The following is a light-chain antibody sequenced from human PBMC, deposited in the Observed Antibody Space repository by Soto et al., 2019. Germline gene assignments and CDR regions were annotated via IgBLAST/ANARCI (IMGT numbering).Light chain of an antibody. Sequence: EIVLTQSPATLYVSPGGRATLSCRASQNVMYNLAWYQQKPGQAPRLLVYGAITMAIDAPPRFRGSGSGTEFSLTISSLQSEDFATYYCQQYGGWPRTFGQGSRVEIK. CDR1: QNVMYN. V-gene: IGKV3-15*01. J-gene: IGKJ1*01. CDR2: GAI. CDR3: QQYGGWPRT.